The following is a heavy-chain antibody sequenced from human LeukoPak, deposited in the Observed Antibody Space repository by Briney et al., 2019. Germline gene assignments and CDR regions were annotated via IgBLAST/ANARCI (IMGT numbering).Heavy chain of an antibody. J-gene: IGHJ5*02. V-gene: IGHV1-2*02. CDR3: AREYSSSWYARTNWFDP. CDR2: INPNSGGT. Sequence: ASVKVSCKASGYTFTGYHMHWVRQAPGQGLEWMGWINPNSGGTNYAQKFQGRVTMTRDTSISTAYMELSRLRSDDTAVYYCAREYSSSWYARTNWFDPWGQGTLVTVSS. D-gene: IGHD6-13*01. CDR1: GYTFTGYH.